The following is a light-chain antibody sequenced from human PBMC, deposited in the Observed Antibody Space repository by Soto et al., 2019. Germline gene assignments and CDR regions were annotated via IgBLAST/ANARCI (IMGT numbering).Light chain of an antibody. CDR2: DAS. CDR1: QSISSW. J-gene: IGKJ2*01. V-gene: IGKV1-5*01. CDR3: QQYNPYPYT. Sequence: DIQMTQSPSTLSASVGDRVTITCRASQSISSWLAWYQQKPGKAPKLLIYDASRLESGVPSKFSGRESGTEFTLTITRLQPDDFATYYCQQYNPYPYTFGQGTKLEI.